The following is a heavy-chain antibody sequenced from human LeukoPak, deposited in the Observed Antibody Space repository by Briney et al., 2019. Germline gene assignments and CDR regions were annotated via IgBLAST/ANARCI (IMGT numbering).Heavy chain of an antibody. CDR3: TGSLGY. CDR2: ISYDGSNK. D-gene: IGHD3-10*01. J-gene: IGHJ4*02. Sequence: GRSLRLSCAASGFTFSSYAMHWVRQAPGKGLEWVAVISYDGSNKYYADSVKGRFTISRDNSKNTLYLQMNSLRAEDTAVYYCTGSLGYWGQGTLVTVSS. V-gene: IGHV3-30-3*01. CDR1: GFTFSSYA.